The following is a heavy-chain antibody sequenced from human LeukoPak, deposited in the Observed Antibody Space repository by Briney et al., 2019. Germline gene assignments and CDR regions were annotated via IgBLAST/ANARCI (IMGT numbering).Heavy chain of an antibody. D-gene: IGHD4-23*01. CDR2: IYYSGST. CDR3: ARVHGGNSVQFDY. V-gene: IGHV4-59*01. Sequence: PSETLSLTCVVSGGSISSYYWSWIRQPPGKGLEWIGYIYYSGSTNYNPSLKSRVTISVDTSKNQFSLKLSSVTAADTAVYYCARVHGGNSVQFDYWGQGTLVTVSS. J-gene: IGHJ4*02. CDR1: GGSISSYY.